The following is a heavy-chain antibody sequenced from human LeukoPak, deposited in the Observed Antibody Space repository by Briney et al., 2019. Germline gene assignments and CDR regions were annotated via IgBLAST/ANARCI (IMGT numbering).Heavy chain of an antibody. CDR3: ASHSTFVGGATESIDY. Sequence: HPGGSLRLSCAASEFTFNNYWMHWVRQAPGKGLVWVSRINSDGSHTDYADSVKGRSTISRDNAKNTLYLQMNSLRAEDTAVYYCASHSTFVGGATESIDYWGQGTLVTVSS. J-gene: IGHJ4*02. D-gene: IGHD1-26*01. CDR1: EFTFNNYW. V-gene: IGHV3-74*01. CDR2: INSDGSHT.